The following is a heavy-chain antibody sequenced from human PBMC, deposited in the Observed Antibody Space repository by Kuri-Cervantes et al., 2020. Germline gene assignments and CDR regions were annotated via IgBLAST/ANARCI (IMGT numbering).Heavy chain of an antibody. J-gene: IGHJ4*02. CDR1: GYTFTSYD. D-gene: IGHD5-18*01. Sequence: ASVKVSCKASGYTFTSYDINWVRQATGQGLEWMGWMNPNSGNTGYAQKFQGRVTMTRDTSTSTVYMELSSLRSEDTAVYYCARGGADSYGYVLGYYFDYWGQGTLVTVSS. CDR3: ARGGADSYGYVLGYYFDY. V-gene: IGHV1-8*01. CDR2: MNPNSGNT.